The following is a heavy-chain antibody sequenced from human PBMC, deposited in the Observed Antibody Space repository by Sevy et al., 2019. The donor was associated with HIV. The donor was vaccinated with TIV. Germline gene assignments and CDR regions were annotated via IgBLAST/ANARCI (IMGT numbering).Heavy chain of an antibody. CDR1: GFIFSNFA. Sequence: GGSLRLSCTVSGFIFSNFAMHWVRQAPGKGLEGVAVTSYDGSQKYYADSVKGRFTVSRDNSRNILSLEMSSLTRDDTAVYYCARGENDDEFFQYWGQGTLVTVSS. V-gene: IGHV3-30*04. CDR3: ARGENDDEFFQY. CDR2: TSYDGSQK. D-gene: IGHD1-26*01. J-gene: IGHJ1*01.